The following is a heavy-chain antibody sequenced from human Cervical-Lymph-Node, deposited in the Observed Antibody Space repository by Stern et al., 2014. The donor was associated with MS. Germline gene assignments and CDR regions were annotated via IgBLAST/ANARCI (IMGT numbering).Heavy chain of an antibody. J-gene: IGHJ4*02. CDR2: ISYDENTK. V-gene: IGHV3-30-3*01. CDR3: ARDFCGANICPLDY. D-gene: IGHD4/OR15-4a*01. Sequence: VQLVESGGTVVQPGRSLGLSCAVSGFTFIDHAMHWVRRAPGKGLEWVAFISYDENTKYYADSVKGRFTISRDNSQNTVDLLMNSLRPDDTAVYYCARDFCGANICPLDYWGQGTLVSVSS. CDR1: GFTFIDHA.